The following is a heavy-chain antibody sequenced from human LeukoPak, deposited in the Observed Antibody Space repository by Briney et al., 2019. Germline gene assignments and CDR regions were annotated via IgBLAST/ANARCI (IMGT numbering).Heavy chain of an antibody. Sequence: GGSLRLSCAASGFTVSSNYMSWVRQAPGKGLEWVTFIRYDGSNKFYTNSVKGRFTISRDNSKHTLYLQMDSLRAEDTAVYYCAKNRGYGDYYFDYWGQGTLVTVSS. CDR3: AKNRGYGDYYFDY. CDR1: GFTVSSNY. V-gene: IGHV3-30*02. J-gene: IGHJ4*02. CDR2: IRYDGSNK. D-gene: IGHD4-17*01.